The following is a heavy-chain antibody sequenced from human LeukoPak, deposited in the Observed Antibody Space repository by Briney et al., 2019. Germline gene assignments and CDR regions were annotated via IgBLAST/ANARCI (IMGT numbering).Heavy chain of an antibody. J-gene: IGHJ4*01. CDR1: GFTFTDYW. D-gene: IGHD6-13*01. CDR3: ARDGTAPGLYFDL. CDR2: IRQDGNEK. Sequence: GGSLRLSCAVSGFTFTDYWMNWVCQAPGKGLEWVASIRQDGNEKSYMDAVKGRFTISRDNTRDSLYLQMSSLRVEDTAVYYCARDGTAPGLYFDLWGQGTLVTVSS. V-gene: IGHV3-7*01.